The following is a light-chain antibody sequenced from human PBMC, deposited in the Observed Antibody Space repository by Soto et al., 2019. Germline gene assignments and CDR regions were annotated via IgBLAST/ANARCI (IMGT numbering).Light chain of an antibody. CDR3: QQRSNWPIT. J-gene: IGKJ5*01. CDR2: DAS. Sequence: EIVVTQSPATLSLSPGERATLSCRTSQSVSSYFAWYQQKPGRAPRLLIYDASSRATGIPARFIGSGSGTDFTLTISSLEPEDFAVYSCQQRSNWPITFGQGTRLEIK. CDR1: QSVSSY. V-gene: IGKV3-11*01.